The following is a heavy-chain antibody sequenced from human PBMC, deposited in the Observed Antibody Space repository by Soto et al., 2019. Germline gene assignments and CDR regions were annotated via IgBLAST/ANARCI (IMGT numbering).Heavy chain of an antibody. J-gene: IGHJ4*02. V-gene: IGHV4-30-2*01. CDR2: IFPSGTT. CDR1: GCSLSGAAYS. Sequence: SETLSLPCSVSGCSLSGAAYSWNWIRQPPGKGLEWIGYIFPSGTTYYNPSLKSRVTISIDVSKNQFSLSLRSLTAADTAVYYCARSREFDYWSQGTLVTVSS. CDR3: ARSREFDY.